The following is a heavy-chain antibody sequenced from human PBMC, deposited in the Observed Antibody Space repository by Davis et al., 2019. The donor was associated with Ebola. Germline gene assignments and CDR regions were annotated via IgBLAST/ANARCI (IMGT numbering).Heavy chain of an antibody. CDR1: GFTFADYA. J-gene: IGHJ6*02. CDR3: AKDSSSQGYYYYGMDV. CDR2: ISWYSGRI. Sequence: GGSLRLSCAASGFTFADYAMHWVRHAPGTGLEWVSGISWYSGRIGYADSVKGRFTISRDNAKNSLYLQMNSLRAEDTALYYCAKDSSSQGYYYYGMDVWGQGNTVTVSS. D-gene: IGHD6-6*01. V-gene: IGHV3-9*01.